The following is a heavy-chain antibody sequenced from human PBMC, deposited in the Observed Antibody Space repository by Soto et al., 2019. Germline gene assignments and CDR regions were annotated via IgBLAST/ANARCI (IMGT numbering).Heavy chain of an antibody. CDR3: ARGDYDFWTPVNYYYYGMDV. V-gene: IGHV4-34*01. CDR1: GGSFSGYY. CDR2: INHSGST. Sequence: SETLSLTCAVYGGSFSGYYWSWIRQPPGKGLEWIGEINHSGSTNYNPSLKRRVTLSVDTSKNRFSLKLSSVTAADTAVYYCARGDYDFWTPVNYYYYGMDVWGQGTTVTVSS. D-gene: IGHD3-3*01. J-gene: IGHJ6*02.